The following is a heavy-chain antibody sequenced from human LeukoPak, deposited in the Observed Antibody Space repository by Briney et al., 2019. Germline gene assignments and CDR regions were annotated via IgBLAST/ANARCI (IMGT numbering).Heavy chain of an antibody. J-gene: IGHJ6*03. CDR3: ARGDNFWSGYHYYHYNYMDV. V-gene: IGHV3-48*04. CDR1: GFTFSSYS. Sequence: PGGSLRLSCAASGFTFSSYSMNWVRQAPGKGLEWVSYISSGSSTIYYADSVKGRFTISRDNAKNTLYLQMNSLRAEDTAVYYCARGDNFWSGYHYYHYNYMDVWGKATTVTVSS. CDR2: ISSGSSTI. D-gene: IGHD3-3*01.